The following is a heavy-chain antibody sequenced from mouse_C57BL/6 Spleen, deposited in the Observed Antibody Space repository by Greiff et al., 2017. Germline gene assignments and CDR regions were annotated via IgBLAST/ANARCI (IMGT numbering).Heavy chain of an antibody. J-gene: IGHJ4*01. CDR1: GYTFTSYW. V-gene: IGHV1-7*01. CDR3: ARYDYYYGRGGYAMDY. CDR2: INPSSGYT. D-gene: IGHD1-1*01. Sequence: QVQLKESGAELAKPGASVKLSCKASGYTFTSYWMHWVKQRPGQGLEWIGYINPSSGYTKYNQKFKDKATLTADKSSSTAYMQLSSLTYEDSAVYYCARYDYYYGRGGYAMDYWGQGTSVTVSS.